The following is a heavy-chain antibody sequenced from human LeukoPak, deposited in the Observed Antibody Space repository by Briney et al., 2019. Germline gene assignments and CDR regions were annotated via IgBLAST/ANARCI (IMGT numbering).Heavy chain of an antibody. V-gene: IGHV1-18*01. CDR1: GYTFTSYG. J-gene: IGHJ4*02. D-gene: IGHD1-20*01. Sequence: ASVKVSCKASGYTFTSYGISWVRQAPGQGPEWMGWISVYNGNTNYAQKLQGRVTMTTDTSTSTAYMELRSLRSDDTAVYYCASALTAYYFDYWGQGTLVTVSS. CDR2: ISVYNGNT. CDR3: ASALTAYYFDY.